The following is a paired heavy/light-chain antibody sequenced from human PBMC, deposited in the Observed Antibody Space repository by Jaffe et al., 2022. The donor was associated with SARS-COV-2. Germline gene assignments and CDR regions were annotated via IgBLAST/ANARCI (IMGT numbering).Heavy chain of an antibody. V-gene: IGHV3-48*02. CDR3: ARAAYDFWSGYSWMNYYYYGMDV. J-gene: IGHJ6*02. CDR2: ISSSSSTI. Sequence: EVQLVESGGGLVQPGGSLRLSCAASGFTFSSYSMNWVRQAPGKGLEWVSYISSSSSTIYYADSVKGRFTISRDNAKNSLYLQMNSLRDEDTAVYYCARAAYDFWSGYSWMNYYYYGMDVWGQGTTVTVSS. CDR1: GFTFSSYS. D-gene: IGHD3-3*01.
Light chain of an antibody. J-gene: IGLJ3*02. CDR1: SSNIGSNT. V-gene: IGLV1-44*01. Sequence: QSVLTQPPSASGTPGQRVTISCSGSSSNIGSNTVNWYQQLPGTAPKLLIYSNNQRPSGVPDRFSGSKSGTSASLAISGLQSEDEADYYCAAWDDSLNGGVFGGGTKLTVL. CDR2: SNN. CDR3: AAWDDSLNGGV.